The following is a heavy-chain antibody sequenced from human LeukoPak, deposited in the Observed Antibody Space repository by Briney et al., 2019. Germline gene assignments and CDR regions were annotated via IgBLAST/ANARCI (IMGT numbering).Heavy chain of an antibody. Sequence: ASVKVSCKASGGTFTSYAISWVRQAPGQGLEWMGGIIPIFGTANYAQKFQGRVTVTADESTSTAYMELRSLRSDDTAVYYCARDRVKRFLEWLLIDAFDIWGQGTMVTVSS. CDR3: ARDRVKRFLEWLLIDAFDI. V-gene: IGHV1-69*13. CDR1: GGTFTSYA. D-gene: IGHD3-3*01. CDR2: IIPIFGTA. J-gene: IGHJ3*02.